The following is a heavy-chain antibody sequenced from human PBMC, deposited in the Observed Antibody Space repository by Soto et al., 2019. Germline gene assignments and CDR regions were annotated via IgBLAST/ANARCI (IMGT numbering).Heavy chain of an antibody. CDR2: IYSGGST. J-gene: IGHJ4*02. Sequence: SGGSLRLSCAASGFTVSSNYMSWVRQAPGKGLEWVSVIYSGGSTYYADSVKGRFTISRDNSKNTLYLQMNSLRAEDTAVYYCARGSYYGSGGQLGYWGQGTLVTVSS. D-gene: IGHD3-10*01. V-gene: IGHV3-53*01. CDR1: GFTVSSNY. CDR3: ARGSYYGSGGQLGY.